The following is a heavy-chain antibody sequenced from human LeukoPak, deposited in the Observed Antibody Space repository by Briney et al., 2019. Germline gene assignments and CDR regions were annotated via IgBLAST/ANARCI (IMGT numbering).Heavy chain of an antibody. CDR3: ARRRGYSGYGNY. V-gene: IGHV4-39*01. Sequence: SETLSLTCTVSGGSISSSSYYWGWIRQPPGKGLEWIGSIYYSGSTYYNPSLKSRVTISVDTSKNQFSLKLSSVTAADTAVYYCARRRGYSGYGNYWGQGTLVTVSS. CDR1: GGSISSSSYY. J-gene: IGHJ4*02. D-gene: IGHD5-12*01. CDR2: IYYSGST.